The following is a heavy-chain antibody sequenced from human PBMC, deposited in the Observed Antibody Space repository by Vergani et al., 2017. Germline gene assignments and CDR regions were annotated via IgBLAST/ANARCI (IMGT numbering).Heavy chain of an antibody. CDR1: GYSISSGYY. D-gene: IGHD2-21*01. CDR3: AGQITVVNAKRFDS. CDR2: IYHSGST. V-gene: IGHV4-38-2*01. Sequence: QVQLQESGPGLVKPSETLSLTCAVSGYSISSGYYWGWIRQPPGKGLEWIGSIYHSGSTYYNPSLKSRVTISVDTSKNQFSLKLSSVTAADTAVYYCAGQITVVNAKRFDSWGQGILVTVSS. J-gene: IGHJ5*01.